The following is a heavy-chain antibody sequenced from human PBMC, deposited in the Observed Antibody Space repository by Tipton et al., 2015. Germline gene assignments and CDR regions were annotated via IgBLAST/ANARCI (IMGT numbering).Heavy chain of an antibody. CDR3: ARQGYYGKWVDP. CDR1: GDSISRSSYS. CDR2: IYYSGST. J-gene: IGHJ5*02. Sequence: LRLSCTVSGDSISRSSYSWGWIRQPPGKGLEWIGSIYYSGSTYYNPSLKSRATISVDTSKNQFSLKLGSVTAADTAVFYCARQGYYGKWVDPWGQGTLVTVSS. D-gene: IGHD2/OR15-2a*01. V-gene: IGHV4-39*01.